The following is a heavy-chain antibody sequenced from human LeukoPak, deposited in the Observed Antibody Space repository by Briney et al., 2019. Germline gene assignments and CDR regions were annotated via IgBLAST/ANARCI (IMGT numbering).Heavy chain of an antibody. V-gene: IGHV4-34*01. J-gene: IGHJ1*01. CDR3: ARVRAGLRGNFQH. Sequence: SETLSLTCAVYGGSFSGYYWSWIRQPPGKGLEWIGVINHSGSTNYNPSLKSRVTISVDTSKNQFSLKLSSVTAADTAVYYCARVRAGLRGNFQHWGQGTLVTVSS. CDR1: GGSFSGYY. D-gene: IGHD4-17*01. CDR2: INHSGST.